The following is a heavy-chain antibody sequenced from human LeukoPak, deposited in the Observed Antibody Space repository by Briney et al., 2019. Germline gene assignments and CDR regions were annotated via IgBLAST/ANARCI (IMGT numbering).Heavy chain of an antibody. V-gene: IGHV1-8*01. J-gene: IGHJ4*02. CDR2: VNPNSGNT. CDR3: AREPLDGEGATIFDF. Sequence: ASVKVSCKPSGYTFSSYDINWVRQATGQGLEWMGWVNPNSGNTGYAQNFQGRVTMTRNPSISTAHMELSSLRSEDTAVYYCAREPLDGEGATIFDFWGQGTLVTVSS. D-gene: IGHD1-26*01. CDR1: GYTFSSYD.